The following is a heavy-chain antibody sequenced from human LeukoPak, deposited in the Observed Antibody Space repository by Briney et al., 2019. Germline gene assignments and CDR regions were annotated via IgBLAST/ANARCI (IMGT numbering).Heavy chain of an antibody. D-gene: IGHD6-13*01. CDR2: IKQDGSEREK. Sequence: GGSLRLSCAASGFTFTSYWMSWVRQAPGKGLEWVANIKQDGSEREKYYVDSVRGRFTISRDNAKNSLYLQMNSLRAEDTAVYYCARDRSISQQLVRYYYYGMDVWGQGTTVTVSS. CDR3: ARDRSISQQLVRYYYYGMDV. J-gene: IGHJ6*02. CDR1: GFTFTSYW. V-gene: IGHV3-7*01.